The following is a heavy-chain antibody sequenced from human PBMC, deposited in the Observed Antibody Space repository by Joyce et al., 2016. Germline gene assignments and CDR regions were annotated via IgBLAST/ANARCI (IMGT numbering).Heavy chain of an antibody. J-gene: IGHJ4*02. CDR1: GFTFSTYS. D-gene: IGHD1-7*01. CDR2: ISPSSSTI. V-gene: IGHV3-48*04. CDR3: ARDITGSTNPFDY. Sequence: EVQLVESGGGLVQPGGSLRLSCAASGFTFSTYSMNWVRQAPGKGLEWVSYISPSSSTIYHADSVKGRFTIFRDNAKNSLYLQMNSLRAEDTAVYYCARDITGSTNPFDYWGQGTLVTVSS.